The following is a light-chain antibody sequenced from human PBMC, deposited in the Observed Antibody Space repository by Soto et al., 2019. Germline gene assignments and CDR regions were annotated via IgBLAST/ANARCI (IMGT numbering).Light chain of an antibody. V-gene: IGKV3-15*01. CDR2: GAS. CDR1: QSVSSN. J-gene: IGKJ3*01. CDR3: QQYDNWPFT. Sequence: EIVMTQSPATLSVSPGERATLSCRASQSVSSNLAWYQQKRGQAPRLLIYGASTRATGIPARFSGSGSGTEFTLTISGLQSEDFAVYYCQQYDNWPFTFGPGTKVDIK.